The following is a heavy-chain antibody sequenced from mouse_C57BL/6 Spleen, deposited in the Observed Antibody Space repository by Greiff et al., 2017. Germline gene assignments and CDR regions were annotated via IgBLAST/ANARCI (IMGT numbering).Heavy chain of an antibody. CDR1: GFSFNTYA. D-gene: IGHD1-1*01. J-gene: IGHJ4*01. CDR2: IRSKSNNYAT. CDR3: VRHPYYYGSSLYYAMDY. Sequence: EVKLVESGGGLVQPKGSLKLSCAASGFSFNTYAMNWVRQAPGKGLEWVARIRSKSNNYATYYADSVKDRFTISRDDSESMLYLQMNNLKTEDTAMYYCVRHPYYYGSSLYYAMDYWGQGTSVTVSS. V-gene: IGHV10-1*01.